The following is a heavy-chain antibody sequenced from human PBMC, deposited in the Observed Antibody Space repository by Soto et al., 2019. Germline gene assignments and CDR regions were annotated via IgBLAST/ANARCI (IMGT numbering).Heavy chain of an antibody. Sequence: HPGGSLRLSCTASGFTFGDYAMSWVRQAPGKGLEWVGFIRSKAYGGTTEYAASVKGRFTISRDDSKSIAYLQMNSLKTEDTAVYYCTRDDSSSSSEIYLYYYHGMDVWGQGTTVTVSS. CDR1: GFTFGDYA. V-gene: IGHV3-49*04. CDR2: IRSKAYGGTT. D-gene: IGHD6-6*01. J-gene: IGHJ6*02. CDR3: TRDDSSSSSEIYLYYYHGMDV.